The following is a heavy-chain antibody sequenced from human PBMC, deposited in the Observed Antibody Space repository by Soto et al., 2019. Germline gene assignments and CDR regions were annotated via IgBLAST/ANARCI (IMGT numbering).Heavy chain of an antibody. CDR2: LFGDGRA. CDR1: GFSVSNNY. D-gene: IGHD3-22*01. CDR3: ARSAGRDYHDNRGYFHLDY. J-gene: IGHJ4*02. V-gene: IGHV3-53*01. Sequence: GGSLRLSCAASGFSVSNNYVTWVRQAPGKGLKWVSVLFGDGRAYYPDSVKDRFTISRDNSKNTVYLQMNTLRAEDTAVYYCARSAGRDYHDNRGYFHLDYWGQGTQVTVSS.